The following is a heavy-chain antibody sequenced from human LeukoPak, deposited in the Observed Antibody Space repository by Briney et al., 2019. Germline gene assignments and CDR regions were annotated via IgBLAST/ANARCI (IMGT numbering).Heavy chain of an antibody. CDR2: IYYSGST. CDR3: ARVVRGVTIDY. Sequence: SETLSLTCTVSGGSISSYYWSWIRQPPGKGLVWIGYIYYSGSTNYNPSLKSRVTISVDTSKNQFSLKLSSVTAADTAVYYCARVVRGVTIDYWGQGTLVTVSS. D-gene: IGHD3-10*01. V-gene: IGHV4-59*01. CDR1: GGSISSYY. J-gene: IGHJ4*02.